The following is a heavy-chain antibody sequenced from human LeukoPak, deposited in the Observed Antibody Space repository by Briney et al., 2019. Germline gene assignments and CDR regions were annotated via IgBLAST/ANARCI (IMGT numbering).Heavy chain of an antibody. D-gene: IGHD3-10*01. CDR2: ISPNSGGT. CDR1: GFTFSGYY. J-gene: IGHJ4*02. Sequence: ASVKVSCKASGFTFSGYYMHWVRQAPGEGLEWMAWISPNSGGTNYVQKFQGRVTVTRDTSISTDYMEISGLTSDDTALYYCAREPSGSGGYDYWGQGTLVTVSS. CDR3: AREPSGSGGYDY. V-gene: IGHV1-2*02.